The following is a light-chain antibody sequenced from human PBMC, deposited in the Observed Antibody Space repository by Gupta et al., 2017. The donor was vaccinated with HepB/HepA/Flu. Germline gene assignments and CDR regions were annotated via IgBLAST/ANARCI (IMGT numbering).Light chain of an antibody. J-gene: IGLJ3*02. CDR1: SSDVGTYNY. Sequence: QSALTQPASVSGSPGQSITISCAGSSSDVGTYNYVSWYQLHPGKAPKLMIYDVTNRPSGVSNRFSGSKSGNTASLTISGLQADDEAAYYCSSYTSSSTLVFGGGTKLTVL. V-gene: IGLV2-14*03. CDR2: DVT. CDR3: SSYTSSSTLV.